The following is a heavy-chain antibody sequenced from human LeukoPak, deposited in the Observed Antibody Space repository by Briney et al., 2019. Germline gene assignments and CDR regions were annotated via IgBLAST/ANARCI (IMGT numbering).Heavy chain of an antibody. J-gene: IGHJ4*02. V-gene: IGHV3-23*01. D-gene: IGHD6-19*01. CDR3: ARGRFTTGWYPDYFDL. Sequence: GGSLRLSCAVSGFTFSSYAMSWVRQAPGKGLEWVSAISSGGNTYYADSVKGRFTISRDNAKNSVYLQMSSLRGEDTALYFCARGRFTTGWYPDYFDLWGQGTLVTVSS. CDR1: GFTFSSYA. CDR2: ISSGGNT.